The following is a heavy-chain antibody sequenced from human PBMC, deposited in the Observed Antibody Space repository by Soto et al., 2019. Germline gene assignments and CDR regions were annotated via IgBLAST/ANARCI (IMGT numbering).Heavy chain of an antibody. Sequence: PSETLSLTCTVSGASISGFYWSWIRKSAGKGLEWIGRIYATGTTDYNPSLKSRVMMSVDTSKKQFSLKLRSVTAADTAVYYSVRDGTKTLRDWLDPSGQGISVTVSS. CDR3: VRDGTKTLRDWLDP. CDR1: GASISGFY. D-gene: IGHD1-1*01. V-gene: IGHV4-4*07. J-gene: IGHJ5*02. CDR2: IYATGTT.